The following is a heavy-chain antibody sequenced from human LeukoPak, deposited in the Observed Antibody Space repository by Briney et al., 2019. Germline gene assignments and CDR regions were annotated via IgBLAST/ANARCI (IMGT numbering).Heavy chain of an antibody. D-gene: IGHD6-13*01. CDR3: AKDSYSKGDF. J-gene: IGHJ4*02. Sequence: GGSLTLSCAASGFTFSYHWMPWVRQAPGKGLEWVANIKNDGAVKNYVDSVKGRFTISRDNAKNSLYLQMNSLRAEDTAVYYCAKDSYSKGDFWGQGGLVTVSS. CDR2: IKNDGAVK. CDR1: GFTFSYHW. V-gene: IGHV3-7*01.